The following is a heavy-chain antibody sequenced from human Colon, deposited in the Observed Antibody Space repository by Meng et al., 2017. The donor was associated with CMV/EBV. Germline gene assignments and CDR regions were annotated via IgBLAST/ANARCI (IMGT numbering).Heavy chain of an antibody. CDR2: IGWNSNSI. CDR1: GFKFDDYA. Sequence: GGSLRLSCIASGFKFDDYAMHWVRQVPGKGLEWVAGIGWNSNSIEYADSVKGRFTISRDNAKNSLYLQMNSLRPEDTALYYCAKDIQYGIIIPIGVGFDIWGQGTMVTVSS. CDR3: AKDIQYGIIIPIGVGFDI. D-gene: IGHD3-10*01. J-gene: IGHJ3*02. V-gene: IGHV3-9*01.